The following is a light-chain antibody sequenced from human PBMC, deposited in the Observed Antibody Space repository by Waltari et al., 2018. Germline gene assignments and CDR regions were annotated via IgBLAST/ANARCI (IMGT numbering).Light chain of an antibody. Sequence: QSALTQPASVSGSPGQSITISCTGPSTDVGRYNYVSWYQPYPGKAPQLIIYDVTQRPSWISTRCSGSKSGNTASRTISGLQAEDEADYFCNSHSTTTPVVFGGGTKVTVL. CDR1: STDVGRYNY. J-gene: IGLJ2*01. CDR2: DVT. CDR3: NSHSTTTPVV. V-gene: IGLV2-14*03.